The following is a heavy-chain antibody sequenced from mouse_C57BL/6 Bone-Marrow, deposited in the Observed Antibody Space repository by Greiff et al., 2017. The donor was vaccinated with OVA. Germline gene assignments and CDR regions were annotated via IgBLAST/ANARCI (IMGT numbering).Heavy chain of an antibody. Sequence: LVESGAELVRPGASVKLSCKASGYTFTDYYINWVKQRPGQGLEWIARIYPGSGNTYYNEKFKGKATLTAEKSSSTAYMQLSSLTSEDSAVYFCARNSSGSSYYFDYWGQGTTLTVSS. CDR3: ARNSSGSSYYFDY. J-gene: IGHJ2*01. CDR1: GYTFTDYY. V-gene: IGHV1-76*01. CDR2: IYPGSGNT. D-gene: IGHD3-2*02.